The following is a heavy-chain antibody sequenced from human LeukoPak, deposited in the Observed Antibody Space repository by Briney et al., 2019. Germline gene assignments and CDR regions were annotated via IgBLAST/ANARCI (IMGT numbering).Heavy chain of an antibody. D-gene: IGHD6-13*01. V-gene: IGHV3-23*01. Sequence: GGSLRLSCAAPGLTFSSYAMSWVRQAPGKGLEWVSAISGSGGSTYYADSVKGRFTISRDNSKNTLYLQMNSLRAEDTAVYYCAKALWQQLEFEDYWGQGTLVTVSS. J-gene: IGHJ4*02. CDR1: GLTFSSYA. CDR3: AKALWQQLEFEDY. CDR2: ISGSGGST.